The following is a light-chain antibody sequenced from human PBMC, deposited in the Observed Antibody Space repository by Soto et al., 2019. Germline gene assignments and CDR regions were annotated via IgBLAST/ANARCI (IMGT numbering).Light chain of an antibody. CDR3: GAWEASLTGYG. J-gene: IGLJ1*01. CDR2: DNK. Sequence: QSVLTHPASASGTPGQRVTISCSGGSSNIGINPVAWYQQLPGMAPKLLIYDNKKRPSGVPDRFSGSRSGTSASLAISGLQSEDEADYFCGAWEASLTGYGVGSGTTVTV. V-gene: IGLV1-44*01. CDR1: SSNIGINP.